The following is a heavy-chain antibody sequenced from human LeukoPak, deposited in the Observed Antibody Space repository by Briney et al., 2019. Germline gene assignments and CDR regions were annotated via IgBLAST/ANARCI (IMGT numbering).Heavy chain of an antibody. D-gene: IGHD3-10*01. V-gene: IGHV3-66*01. J-gene: IGHJ4*02. CDR3: ARGTVTLVDY. CDR2: IYSGGST. Sequence: GGSPRLSCAASGFTVSSNYMGWVRQAPGRGLEWVSVIYSGGSTYYADSVKGRFTISRDNSKNTLFLQMNSLRAGDTAVYYCARGTVTLVDYWGQGTLVTVSS. CDR1: GFTVSSNY.